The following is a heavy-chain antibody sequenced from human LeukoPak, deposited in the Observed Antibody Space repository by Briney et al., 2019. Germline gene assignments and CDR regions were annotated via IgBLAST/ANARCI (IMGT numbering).Heavy chain of an antibody. CDR3: ARVSLNQLLYNYXXXGMDV. V-gene: IGHV1-8*01. D-gene: IGHD2-2*02. Sequence: ASVKVSCKASGYTFTSYDINWVRQATGQGLEWMGWMNPNSGNTGYAQKFQGRVTMTRNTSISTAYMELSSLRSEDTAVYYCARVSLNQLLYNYXXXGMDVWGQGTTVTVSS. CDR1: GYTFTSYD. J-gene: IGHJ6*02. CDR2: MNPNSGNT.